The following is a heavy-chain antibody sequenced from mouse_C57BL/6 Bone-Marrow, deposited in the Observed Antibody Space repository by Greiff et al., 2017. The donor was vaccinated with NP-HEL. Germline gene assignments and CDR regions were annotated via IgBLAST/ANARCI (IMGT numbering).Heavy chain of an antibody. D-gene: IGHD1-1*01. J-gene: IGHJ2*01. CDR3: ARAILRNYCDY. CDR2: INPSSGYT. Sequence: QVQLQQSGAELARPGASVKMSCKASGYTFTSYTMHWVKQRPGQGLEWIGYINPSSGYTKYTQKFKDKATLTADKSSSTAYMQLSSLTSEDSAVYYCARAILRNYCDYWGQGTTLTVSS. CDR1: GYTFTSYT. V-gene: IGHV1-4*01.